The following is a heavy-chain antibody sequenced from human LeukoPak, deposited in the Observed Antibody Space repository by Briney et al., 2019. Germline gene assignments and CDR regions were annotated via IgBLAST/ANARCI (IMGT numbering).Heavy chain of an antibody. V-gene: IGHV4-34*01. CDR3: ARSCPIRYGSTSCSYYYYGMDV. D-gene: IGHD2-2*01. Sequence: PSETLSLTCAVYGGSFSGYYWSWIRQPPGKGLEWIGEINHSGSTNYNPSLKSRVTISVDTSKNQFSPKLSSVTAADTAVYYCARSCPIRYGSTSCSYYYYGMDVWGQGTTVTVSS. CDR2: INHSGST. J-gene: IGHJ6*02. CDR1: GGSFSGYY.